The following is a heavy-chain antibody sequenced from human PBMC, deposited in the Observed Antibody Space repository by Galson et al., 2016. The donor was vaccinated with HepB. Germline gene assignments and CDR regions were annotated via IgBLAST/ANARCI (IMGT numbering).Heavy chain of an antibody. CDR3: ARGKVDNYAYFGMDG. D-gene: IGHD2-2*01. J-gene: IGHJ6*02. CDR2: VYYGGST. V-gene: IGHV4-39*07. CDR1: GGSIKIAGYY. Sequence: SETLSLTCSVSGGSIKIAGYYWAWIRQPPGKGLEWIGSVYYGGSTYYSQPLESRVTILIDKSNDQFSLHLGSLTAADTAVYYCARGKVDNYAYFGMDGWGQGTTFTVSS.